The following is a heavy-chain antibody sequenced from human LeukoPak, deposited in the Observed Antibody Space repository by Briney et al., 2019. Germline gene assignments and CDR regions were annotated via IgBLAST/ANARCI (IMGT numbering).Heavy chain of an antibody. J-gene: IGHJ4*02. V-gene: IGHV3-66*01. CDR3: ARDMRGDGFNSFDR. Sequence: GGSLRLSCAVSGFNVSSHHMNWVRQAPGTGLEWVSVIYSGGFSGGGPHYADSVKGRFTTSSESSKNTLYLQMNSLRVDDTAVYYCARDMRGDGFNSFDRWGLGILVTVSS. CDR2: IYSGGFSGGGP. CDR1: GFNVSSHH. D-gene: IGHD5-24*01.